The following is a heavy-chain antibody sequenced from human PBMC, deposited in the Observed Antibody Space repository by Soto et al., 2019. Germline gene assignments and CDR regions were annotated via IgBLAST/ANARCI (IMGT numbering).Heavy chain of an antibody. Sequence: QVQLLQSGDVVEKPGSSVRVACKTSGDIFNRYTISLVRQAPGLGLEWMGRIIPVVGGPNYAEKFRGRVTITADKATTSVYLEVRSLRSDDTATYYCARAEGGGGSWYAAWGQGTLVTVSS. CDR1: GDIFNRYT. V-gene: IGHV1-69*02. CDR3: ARAEGGGGSWYAA. D-gene: IGHD2-21*01. CDR2: IIPVVGGP. J-gene: IGHJ5*02.